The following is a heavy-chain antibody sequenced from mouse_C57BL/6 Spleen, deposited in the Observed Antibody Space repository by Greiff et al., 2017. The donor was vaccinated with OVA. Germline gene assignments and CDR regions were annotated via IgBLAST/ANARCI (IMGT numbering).Heavy chain of an antibody. V-gene: IGHV14-4*01. CDR1: GYTFTSYW. CDR2: IDPENGDT. D-gene: IGHD2-5*01. Sequence: VQLQQPGAELVKPGASVKLSCKASGYTFTSYWMHWVKQRPGRGLEWIGWIDPENGDTEYASKFQGKATITADTSSNTAYLQLSSLTSEDTAVYYCTTYSNYGGDYFDYWGQGTTLTVSS. CDR3: TTYSNYGGDYFDY. J-gene: IGHJ2*01.